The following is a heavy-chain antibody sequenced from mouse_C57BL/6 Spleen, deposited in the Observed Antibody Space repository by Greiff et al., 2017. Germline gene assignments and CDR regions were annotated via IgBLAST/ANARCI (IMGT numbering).Heavy chain of an antibody. J-gene: IGHJ1*03. D-gene: IGHD2-4*01. CDR3: TIYYDYPLRYFDV. Sequence: QVQLKQSGAELVRPGASVTLSCKASGYTFTDYEMHWVKQTPVHGLEWIGAIDPETGGTAYNQKFKGKAILTADKSSSTAYMELRSLTSEDSAVYYCTIYYDYPLRYFDVWGTGTTVTVSS. CDR1: GYTFTDYE. CDR2: IDPETGGT. V-gene: IGHV1-15*01.